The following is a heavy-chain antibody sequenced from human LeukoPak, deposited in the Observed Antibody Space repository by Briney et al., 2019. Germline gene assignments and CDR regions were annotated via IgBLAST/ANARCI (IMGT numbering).Heavy chain of an antibody. D-gene: IGHD6-19*01. V-gene: IGHV3-30*04. J-gene: IGHJ4*02. Sequence: PGGSLRLSCAASGFTFSNYAMHWVRQAPGKGLEWVALISYDGSNKDYADSVKGRFTISRDNSKNTLYLQMNSLRAEDTAVYYCARLKAVAGTLNYFDYWGQGTLVTVSS. CDR1: GFTFSNYA. CDR3: ARLKAVAGTLNYFDY. CDR2: ISYDGSNK.